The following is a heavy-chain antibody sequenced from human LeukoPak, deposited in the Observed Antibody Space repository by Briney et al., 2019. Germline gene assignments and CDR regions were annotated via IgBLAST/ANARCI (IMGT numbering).Heavy chain of an antibody. CDR3: ARDMKTVGATYFDY. J-gene: IGHJ4*02. V-gene: IGHV4-4*02. CDR2: IYHSGST. D-gene: IGHD1-26*01. CDR1: GGSISSSNW. Sequence: SGTLSLTCAVSGGSISSSNWWSWVRQPPGKGLEWIGEIYHSGSTNYIPSLKSRVTISVDKSKNQFSLKLSSVTAADTAVYYCARDMKTVGATYFDYWGQGTLVTVSS.